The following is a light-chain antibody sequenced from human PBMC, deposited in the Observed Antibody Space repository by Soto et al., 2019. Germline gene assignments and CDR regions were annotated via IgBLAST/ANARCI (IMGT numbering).Light chain of an antibody. Sequence: QSALTQPASVSGSPGQSITISCTGTSSDVGSYNLVSWYQHLPGKAPKLMIFEVTKRPSGFSTRFSGSKSGNTASLTISRLQAEDEADYYCSSYAGSSIFVVFGGGTKVTVL. CDR3: SSYAGSSIFVV. CDR2: EVT. J-gene: IGLJ2*01. V-gene: IGLV2-23*02. CDR1: SSDVGSYNL.